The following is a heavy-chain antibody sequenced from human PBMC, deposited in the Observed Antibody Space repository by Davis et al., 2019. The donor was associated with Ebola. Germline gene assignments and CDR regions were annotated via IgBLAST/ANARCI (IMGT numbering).Heavy chain of an antibody. D-gene: IGHD2-2*01. CDR2: MNPNSGNT. Sequence: ASVKVSCKDSGYTFTSYDINWVRPATGQGLEWMGWMNPNSGNTGYAQKFQGRVTMTRNTSISTAYMELSSLRSEDTAVYYCARAGYCSSTSCPRRDNWFDPWGQGTLVTVSS. J-gene: IGHJ5*02. CDR1: GYTFTSYD. CDR3: ARAGYCSSTSCPRRDNWFDP. V-gene: IGHV1-8*01.